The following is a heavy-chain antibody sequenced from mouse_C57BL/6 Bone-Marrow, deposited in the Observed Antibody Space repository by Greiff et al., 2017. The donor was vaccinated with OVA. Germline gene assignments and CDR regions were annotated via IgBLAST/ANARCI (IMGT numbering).Heavy chain of an antibody. CDR3: ARINYWYFDV. V-gene: IGHV5-17*01. CDR2: ISSGSSTL. Sequence: EVKLVESGGGLVKPGGSLKLSCAASGFTFSDYGMHWVRQAPAKGLEWVAYISSGSSTLYYADTVKGRFTISRDNARNTLFRQMTSLRSEDTAMYYCARINYWYFDVWGTGTTVTVSS. J-gene: IGHJ1*03. CDR1: GFTFSDYG.